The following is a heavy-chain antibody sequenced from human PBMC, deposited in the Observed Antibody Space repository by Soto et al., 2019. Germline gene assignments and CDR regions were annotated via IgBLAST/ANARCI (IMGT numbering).Heavy chain of an antibody. Sequence: PGGSLRLSCAASGFTFSSYAMSWIRQAPGKGLEWVSASINSGRNTYYADSVKGRFTISRDNSKNTVYLHMNSLRDGDTAIYYSARDWPGSSGGYYYNGMDVWGQGTTVTVSS. CDR2: SINSGRNT. V-gene: IGHV3-23*01. CDR1: GFTFSSYA. D-gene: IGHD3-10*01. CDR3: ARDWPGSSGGYYYNGMDV. J-gene: IGHJ6*02.